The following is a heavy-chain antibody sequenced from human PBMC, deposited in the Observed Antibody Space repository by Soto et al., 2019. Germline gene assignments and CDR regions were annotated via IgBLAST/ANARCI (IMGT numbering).Heavy chain of an antibody. CDR3: TRVTLTFCSSTSCPLYFDY. V-gene: IGHV3-49*04. Sequence: EVQLVESGGGLVQPGRSLRLSCTASGFTFGDYAMSWVRQAPGKGLEWVGFIRSKAYGGTTEYAASVKGRFTIARAESKSIAYLQMNSLKTEDTAVYYCTRVTLTFCSSTSCPLYFDYWGQGTLVTVSS. CDR2: IRSKAYGGTT. J-gene: IGHJ4*02. CDR1: GFTFGDYA. D-gene: IGHD2-2*01.